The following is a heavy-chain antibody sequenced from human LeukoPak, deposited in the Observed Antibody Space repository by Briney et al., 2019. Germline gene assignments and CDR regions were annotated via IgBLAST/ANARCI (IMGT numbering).Heavy chain of an antibody. CDR3: AKTRAGNSSGRDPGWPMDY. CDR2: ISGSGDIT. J-gene: IGHJ4*02. D-gene: IGHD3-22*01. CDR1: GFTFGSYA. V-gene: IGHV3-23*01. Sequence: GGSLRLSCAASGFTFGSYAIYWVRQAPGKGLEWVSGISGSGDITYFADSVKGRFTISRDNSRNTVYLQINSLRAEDTALYYCAKTRAGNSSGRDPGWPMDYWGQGTLVTVSS.